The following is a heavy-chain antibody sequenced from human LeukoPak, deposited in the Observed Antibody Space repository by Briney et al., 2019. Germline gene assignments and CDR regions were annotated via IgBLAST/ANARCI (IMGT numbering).Heavy chain of an antibody. CDR1: GGSFSGYY. Sequence: SETLSLTCAVYGGSFSGYYWSWIRQPPGKGLEWIGEINHSGSTNYNPSLKSRVTISVDTSKNLFSLKLSSVTAADTAVYYCARGRPPPGFYCSSTSCRRVSYYYMDVWGKGTTVTVSS. V-gene: IGHV4-34*01. CDR3: ARGRPPPGFYCSSTSCRRVSYYYMDV. J-gene: IGHJ6*03. CDR2: INHSGST. D-gene: IGHD2-2*01.